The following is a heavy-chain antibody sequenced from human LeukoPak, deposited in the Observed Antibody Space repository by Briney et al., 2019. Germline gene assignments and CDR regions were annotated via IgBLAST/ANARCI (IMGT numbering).Heavy chain of an antibody. Sequence: GGSLRLSCAASGFIFSSYEMNWVRQAPGKGLEWVSYISSSGSTTHYADSVKGRFTISRDNAKNSLYLQMNSLRAEDTAVYYCAKPYGDHAEYFQHWGQGTLVTVSS. D-gene: IGHD4-17*01. CDR3: AKPYGDHAEYFQH. CDR1: GFIFSSYE. J-gene: IGHJ1*01. CDR2: ISSSGSTT. V-gene: IGHV3-48*03.